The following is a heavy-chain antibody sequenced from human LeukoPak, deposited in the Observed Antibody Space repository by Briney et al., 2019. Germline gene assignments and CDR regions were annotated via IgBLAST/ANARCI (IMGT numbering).Heavy chain of an antibody. CDR3: ARAGDCSGTDCYRAFNV. CDR2: ISDSGDST. V-gene: IGHV3-23*01. J-gene: IGHJ3*01. Sequence: GGSLRLSCAASGFTFSSHAMTWVRQAPAKGLEWVSAISDSGDSTYYADSVKGRFAISRDNSKNTLYLQMNSLRAEDTAVYYCARAGDCSGTDCYRAFNVWGRGTMVTVSS. D-gene: IGHD2-2*01. CDR1: GFTFSSHA.